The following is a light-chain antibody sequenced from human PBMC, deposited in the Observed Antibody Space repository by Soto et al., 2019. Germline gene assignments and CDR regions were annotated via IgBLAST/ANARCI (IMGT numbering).Light chain of an antibody. CDR2: DAS. Sequence: EIELTQSPATLSLSPGDRATISCRASQSVSSYLDWYQQKPGQAPRLLIYDASNRATGISARFSGSGSGTDFTLTISSLEPEDVAVSYCQQRSKWPPEFTFGQGTRLEIK. J-gene: IGKJ5*01. V-gene: IGKV3-11*01. CDR1: QSVSSY. CDR3: QQRSKWPPEFT.